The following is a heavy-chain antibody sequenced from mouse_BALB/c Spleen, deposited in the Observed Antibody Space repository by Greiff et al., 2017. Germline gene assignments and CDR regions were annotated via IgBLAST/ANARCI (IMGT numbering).Heavy chain of an antibody. CDR1: GYTFTSYW. D-gene: IGHD2-1*01. V-gene: IGHV1-87*01. J-gene: IGHJ3*01. CDR2: IYPGDGDT. Sequence: VQLQQSGAELVRPGTSVKLSCKASGYTFTSYWMQWVKQRPGQGLEWIGAIYPGDGDTRYTQKFKGKATLTADKSSSTAYMQLSSLASEDSAVYYCARGEVYYGTGFAYWGQGTLVTVSA. CDR3: ARGEVYYGTGFAY.